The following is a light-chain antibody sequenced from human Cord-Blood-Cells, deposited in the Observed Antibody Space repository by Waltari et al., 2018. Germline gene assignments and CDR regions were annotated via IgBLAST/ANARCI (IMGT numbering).Light chain of an antibody. Sequence: EIVMTQSPATRSVSPGERATLSCRASQSVSSKLARYQQKPGQAPRLLIYGASTRANGSPGRFSGSGSGTELTLTISSLQSEDLAVYYCQQYNNWPPVFGQGTNVEIK. CDR2: GAS. CDR3: QQYNNWPPV. CDR1: QSVSSK. V-gene: IGKV3-15*01. J-gene: IGKJ1*01.